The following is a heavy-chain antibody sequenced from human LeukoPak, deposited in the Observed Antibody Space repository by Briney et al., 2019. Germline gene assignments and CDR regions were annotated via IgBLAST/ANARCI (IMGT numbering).Heavy chain of an antibody. CDR3: ARDRAIAAAGTSIDY. CDR1: GFTFSSYS. V-gene: IGHV3-21*01. CDR2: ISSSSSSI. J-gene: IGHJ4*02. Sequence: GGSLRLSCAASGFTFSSYSMNWVRQAPGKGLEWVSSISSSSSSIYYADSVKGRFTISRDNAKNSLYLQMNSLRAEDTAVYYCARDRAIAAAGTSIDYWGQGTLVTVSS. D-gene: IGHD6-13*01.